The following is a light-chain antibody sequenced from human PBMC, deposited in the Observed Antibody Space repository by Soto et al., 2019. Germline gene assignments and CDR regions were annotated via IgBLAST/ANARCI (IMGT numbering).Light chain of an antibody. V-gene: IGKV4-1*01. CDR2: WAS. J-gene: IGKJ4*01. CDR1: QSVLYSSNNKNY. Sequence: DIVMTQSPDSLAVSLGERATINCKSSQSVLYSSNNKNYLVWYQQKPGQPPKLLLYWASTRESGVPDRFSGSGSGTDFTLTISSLRAEDVAVYYCQQYYSTPLTLGGGTKVDIK. CDR3: QQYYSTPLT.